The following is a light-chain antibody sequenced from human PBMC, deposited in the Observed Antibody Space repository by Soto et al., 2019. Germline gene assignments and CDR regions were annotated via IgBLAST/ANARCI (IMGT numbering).Light chain of an antibody. Sequence: VVSTQSKGTLSLSPGERVTLSCRARQSVSSAYLAWYQQKRGQAPRLLIYGASNRATGIPDRFSGSGSGTDFTLTISRLEPEDFAVYYCQQYGSSPPSVTFGQGTRLEI. V-gene: IGKV3-20*01. CDR2: GAS. CDR1: QSVSSAY. J-gene: IGKJ5*01. CDR3: QQYGSSPPSVT.